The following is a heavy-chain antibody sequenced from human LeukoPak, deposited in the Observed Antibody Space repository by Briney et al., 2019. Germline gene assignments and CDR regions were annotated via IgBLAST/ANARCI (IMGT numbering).Heavy chain of an antibody. CDR2: ISSSSSYI. CDR1: GLTFSSYS. Sequence: SGGSRRLSCEASGLTFSSYSMNWFRQAPGKGLEWVSSISSSSSYIYYADSVKGRFTISRDNAKNSLYLQMNSLRAEDTAVYYCARDSPIVATTFDYWGQGTLVTVSS. V-gene: IGHV3-21*01. CDR3: ARDSPIVATTFDY. D-gene: IGHD5-12*01. J-gene: IGHJ4*02.